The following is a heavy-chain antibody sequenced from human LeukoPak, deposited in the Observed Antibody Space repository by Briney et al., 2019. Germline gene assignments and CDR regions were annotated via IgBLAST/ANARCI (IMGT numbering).Heavy chain of an antibody. Sequence: SETLSLTCAVYSAAFSGYSWSWIRQPPGKGLEWIGEVNHSGSTTYNPSLKSRLTISIDTSKNQFSLKLSSVTAADTALYYCARGNVMRLKQYNWFDPWGQELWSPSPQ. J-gene: IGHJ5*02. D-gene: IGHD2/OR15-2a*01. CDR3: ARGNVMRLKQYNWFDP. CDR2: VNHSGST. V-gene: IGHV4-34*01. CDR1: SAAFSGYS.